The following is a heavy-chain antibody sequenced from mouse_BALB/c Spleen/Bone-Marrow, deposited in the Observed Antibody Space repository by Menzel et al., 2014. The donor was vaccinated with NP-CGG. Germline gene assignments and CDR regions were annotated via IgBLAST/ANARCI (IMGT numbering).Heavy chain of an antibody. CDR2: INSNGGST. D-gene: IGHD2-3*01. J-gene: IGHJ3*01. Sequence: EVMLVESGGGLVQPGGSLKLSCAASGFTFSSYGMSWVRQTPDKRLELVATINSNGGSTYYPDSVKGRFTISRDNAKNTLYLQMSSLKSEDTAMYYCARDRGWLLRFAYWGQGALVTVSA. CDR1: GFTFSSYG. V-gene: IGHV5-6-3*01. CDR3: ARDRGWLLRFAY.